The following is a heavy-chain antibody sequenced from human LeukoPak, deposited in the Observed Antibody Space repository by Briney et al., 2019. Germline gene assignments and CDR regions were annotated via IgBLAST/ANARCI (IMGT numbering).Heavy chain of an antibody. J-gene: IGHJ4*02. CDR2: IVVGSGNT. D-gene: IGHD3-22*01. CDR1: GFTFTSSA. CDR3: AATGDYDSSGYYDY. V-gene: IGHV1-58*02. Sequence: ASVKVSCKASGFTFTSSAMQWVRQARGQRLEWIGWIVVGSGNTNYAQKFQERVTITRDMSTSTAYMELSSLRSEDTAVYYWAATGDYDSSGYYDYWRQGTLVTVSS.